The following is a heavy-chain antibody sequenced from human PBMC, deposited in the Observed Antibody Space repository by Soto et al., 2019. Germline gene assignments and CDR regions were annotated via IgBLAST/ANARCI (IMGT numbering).Heavy chain of an antibody. J-gene: IGHJ6*02. CDR2: INPSGGST. Sequence: ASVKVSCKASGYTFTSYYMHWVRQAPGQGLEWMGIINPSGGSTSYAQKFQGRVTMTRDTSTSTVYMELSSLRSEDTAVYYCARSRLNEVTYYYGMDVRGQGTTFTGSS. CDR3: ARSRLNEVTYYYGMDV. V-gene: IGHV1-46*03. D-gene: IGHD1-1*01. CDR1: GYTFTSYY.